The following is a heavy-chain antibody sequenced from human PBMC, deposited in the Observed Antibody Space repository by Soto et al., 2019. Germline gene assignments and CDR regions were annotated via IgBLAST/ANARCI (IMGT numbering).Heavy chain of an antibody. CDR3: VSQRTTVPTQAYFDY. V-gene: IGHV4-39*01. J-gene: IGHJ4*02. CDR1: GGSVTNSSYY. CDR2: VYYRGRS. Sequence: PSETLSLTCTVSGGSVTNSSYYWGWIRQSPGKGLEWIGSVYYRGRSYSKSSVKSRVTISVDTSKNRFSLSLNSVTASDTAVYFCVSQRTTVPTQAYFDYWGPGALVPVS. D-gene: IGHD4-17*01.